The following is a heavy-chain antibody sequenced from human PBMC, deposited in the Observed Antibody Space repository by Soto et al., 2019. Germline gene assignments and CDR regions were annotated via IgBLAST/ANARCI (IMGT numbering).Heavy chain of an antibody. Sequence: SETLSLTCTVSGGSISSTNYYWGWIRQPPGKGLEWIGYIFYSGTTFYNPSLKSRVTISVDTSKNQFSLKLSSVTAADTAVYYCARSRSTIFGVVTLYYFDYWGQGTLVTVSS. CDR3: ARSRSTIFGVVTLYYFDY. D-gene: IGHD3-3*01. J-gene: IGHJ4*02. CDR2: IFYSGTT. CDR1: GGSISSTNYY. V-gene: IGHV4-39*01.